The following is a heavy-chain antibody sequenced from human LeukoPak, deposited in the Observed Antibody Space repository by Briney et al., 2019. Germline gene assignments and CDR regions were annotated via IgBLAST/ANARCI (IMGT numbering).Heavy chain of an antibody. CDR3: AREPSSCSGWYYPNWFDP. CDR1: GGSISSYY. V-gene: IGHV4-59*12. D-gene: IGHD6-19*01. CDR2: IYYSGST. J-gene: IGHJ5*02. Sequence: PSETLSLTCTVSGGSISSYYWSWIRQPPGKGLEWIGYIYYSGSTNYNPSLKSRVTISVDTSKNQFSLKLSSVTAADTAVYYCAREPSSCSGWYYPNWFDPWGQGTLVTVSS.